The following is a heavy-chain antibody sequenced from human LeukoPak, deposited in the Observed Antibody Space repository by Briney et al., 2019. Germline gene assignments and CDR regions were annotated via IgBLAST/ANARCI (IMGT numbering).Heavy chain of an antibody. Sequence: GGSLRLSCAASGFTFSSYGMHWVRQAPGKGLEWVAFIRYDGSNKSYADSVKGRFTISRDNSKNTLYLQMNSLRAEDTAVYYCAKGPYYYDSSAYHYGAFDIWGQGTMVTVSS. V-gene: IGHV3-30*02. J-gene: IGHJ3*02. CDR3: AKGPYYYDSSAYHYGAFDI. D-gene: IGHD3-22*01. CDR1: GFTFSSYG. CDR2: IRYDGSNK.